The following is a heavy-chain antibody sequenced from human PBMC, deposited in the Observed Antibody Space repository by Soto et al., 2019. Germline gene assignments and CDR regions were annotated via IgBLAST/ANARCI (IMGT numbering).Heavy chain of an antibody. CDR3: ARGGTSTVVPNDY. J-gene: IGHJ4*02. V-gene: IGHV1-3*01. CDR2: INAGYGNT. Sequence: QVQLVQSGAEVKKPGASVKVSCKASGYTFTTYAVHWVRQAPGQRLEWMGWINAGYGNTKYSQKFQDRVTITRDTSASTAYMELSSLRSADTAVYYCARGGTSTVVPNDYWGQGTLVTVSS. D-gene: IGHD1-7*01. CDR1: GYTFTTYA.